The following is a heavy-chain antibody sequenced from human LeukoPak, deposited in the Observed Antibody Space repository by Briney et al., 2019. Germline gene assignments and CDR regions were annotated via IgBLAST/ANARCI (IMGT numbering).Heavy chain of an antibody. CDR1: GFTFSSYW. J-gene: IGHJ6*03. CDR2: INSDGNNT. V-gene: IGHV3-74*01. CDR3: ARGPAMVYYSYYMDV. D-gene: IGHD5-18*01. Sequence: GESLRLSCAASGFTFSSYWMHWVRQTPGKGLVWVSRINSDGNNTNYADSVKGRFTISRDNAKNTLYLQVNSLRAEDTAIYYCARGPAMVYYSYYMDVWGKGTTVTISS.